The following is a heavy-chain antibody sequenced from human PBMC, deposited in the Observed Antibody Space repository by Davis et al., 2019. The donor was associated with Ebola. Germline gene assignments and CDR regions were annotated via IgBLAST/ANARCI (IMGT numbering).Heavy chain of an antibody. CDR3: AQRWGSYRYFRH. J-gene: IGHJ4*02. Sequence: PGGSLRLSCAASGFTFNGYAMSWVRQAPGKGLEWVAVISYDGIYKYYADSVKGRFTISRDNSKNMLFLQMNSLRAEDTAVYYCAQRWGSYRYFRHWGQGTLVTVSS. D-gene: IGHD3-16*02. CDR2: ISYDGIYK. V-gene: IGHV3-30*18. CDR1: GFTFNGYA.